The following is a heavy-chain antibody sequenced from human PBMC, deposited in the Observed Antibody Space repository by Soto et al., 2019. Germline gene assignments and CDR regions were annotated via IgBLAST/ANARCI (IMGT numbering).Heavy chain of an antibody. D-gene: IGHD3-9*01. CDR3: ASIYGILAGGPDDAFDI. V-gene: IGHV1-69*13. CDR1: GGTFSSYA. J-gene: IGHJ3*02. CDR2: IIPIFGTA. Sequence: ASVKVSCKASGGTFSSYAINWVRQAPGQGLEWMGGIIPIFGTANYAQKFQGRVTITADESTSTAYMELSSLRSEDTAVYYCASIYGILAGGPDDAFDIWGQGTMVAVSS.